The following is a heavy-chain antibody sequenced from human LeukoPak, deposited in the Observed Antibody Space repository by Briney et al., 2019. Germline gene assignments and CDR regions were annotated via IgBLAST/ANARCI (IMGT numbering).Heavy chain of an antibody. CDR1: GFTFSSYW. Sequence: GGSLRLSCEASGFTFSSYWMSWVRQAPGKGLEWVANIKTDGSNKYYADSVKGRFTISRDNSKNTLYLQMNSLRAEDTAVYYCARESDYYDSSGYYLRANFDYWGQGTLVTVSS. J-gene: IGHJ4*02. D-gene: IGHD3-22*01. CDR3: ARESDYYDSSGYYLRANFDY. V-gene: IGHV3-7*01. CDR2: IKTDGSNK.